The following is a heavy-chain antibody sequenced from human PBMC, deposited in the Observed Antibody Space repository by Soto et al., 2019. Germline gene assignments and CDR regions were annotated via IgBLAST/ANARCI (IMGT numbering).Heavy chain of an antibody. V-gene: IGHV3-7*03. CDR2: IKQDGSEK. J-gene: IGHJ4*02. Sequence: PGGSLRLSCAASGFTFSSYWMSWVRQAPGKGLEWVANIKQDGSEKYYVDSVKGRFTISRGNAKNSLYLQMNSLRAEDTAVYYCARSRNYDFWSGYYLDYWGQGTLVTVSS. D-gene: IGHD3-3*01. CDR3: ARSRNYDFWSGYYLDY. CDR1: GFTFSSYW.